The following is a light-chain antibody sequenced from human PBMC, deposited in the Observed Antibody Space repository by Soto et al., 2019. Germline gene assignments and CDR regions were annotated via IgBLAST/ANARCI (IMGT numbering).Light chain of an antibody. J-gene: IGKJ1*01. V-gene: IGKV3-15*01. Sequence: TVMNQSADTLSLSPGERATLSCRASQSVSDNLAWYQQRPGQGPRLLIYGASTRATGIPARFSGSGSGTEFTLTISSLQSEDFAVYYCQQYKNWPHTFGQGTKVDIK. CDR2: GAS. CDR1: QSVSDN. CDR3: QQYKNWPHT.